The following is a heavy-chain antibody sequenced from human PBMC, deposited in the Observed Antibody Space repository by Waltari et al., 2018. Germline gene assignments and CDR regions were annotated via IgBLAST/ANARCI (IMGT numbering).Heavy chain of an antibody. CDR2: IVPVLQMT. D-gene: IGHD6-13*01. Sequence: QVQVMQSGAEMKQPGSSVRVSCTVVGDPFHRYAVNWVRQAPGQGLEWMGRIVPVLQMTNYAQRFRGRITLTASTSATTAFMDLSGLKSDDTAIYYCALSPQQLLAFDFWGQGTMVTVSS. CDR1: GDPFHRYA. J-gene: IGHJ3*01. CDR3: ALSPQQLLAFDF. V-gene: IGHV1-69*04.